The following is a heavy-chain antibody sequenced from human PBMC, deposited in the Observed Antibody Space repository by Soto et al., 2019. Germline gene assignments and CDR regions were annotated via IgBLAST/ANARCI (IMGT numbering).Heavy chain of an antibody. Sequence: ALRLSCAASGFTFSSYSMNWVRQAPGKGLEWVSSISSSSSYIYYADSVKGRFTISRDNAKNSLYLQMNSLRAEDTAVYYCARGRELATMTYWGQGTLVTVSS. CDR1: GFTFSSYS. D-gene: IGHD5-12*01. V-gene: IGHV3-21*01. CDR3: ARGRELATMTY. CDR2: ISSSSSYI. J-gene: IGHJ4*02.